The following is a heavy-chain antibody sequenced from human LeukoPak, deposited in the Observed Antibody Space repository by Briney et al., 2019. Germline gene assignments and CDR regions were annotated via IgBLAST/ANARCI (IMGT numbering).Heavy chain of an antibody. CDR1: GGSFSGYY. J-gene: IGHJ3*01. D-gene: IGHD2-8*02. CDR3: ARRGWFTGRD. V-gene: IGHV4-34*01. CDR2: INHSGST. Sequence: SETLSLTCAVYGGSFSGYYWSWIRQPPGKGLEWIGEINHSGSTNYNPSLKSRVTISVDTSKNQFSLKLSSVTAADTAVYYCARRGWFTGRDWGQGTMVTVSS.